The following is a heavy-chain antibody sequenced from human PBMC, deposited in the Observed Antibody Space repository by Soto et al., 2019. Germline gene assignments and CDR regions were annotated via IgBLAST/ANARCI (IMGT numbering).Heavy chain of an antibody. J-gene: IGHJ5*01. Sequence: SGPTLVNPTQTLTLTCTISGFSLSSDGVGVGWIRQPPGKALEWLAFIYWDDDYRYSPSLQSRLNITKDSSNNQVLLIVTNVDPGDSANYFCARRIINRRSGGSGWFASWGEGFLVTVSS. CDR3: ARRIINRRSGGSGWFAS. V-gene: IGHV2-5*02. CDR1: GFSLSSDGVG. CDR2: IYWDDDY. D-gene: IGHD3-10*01.